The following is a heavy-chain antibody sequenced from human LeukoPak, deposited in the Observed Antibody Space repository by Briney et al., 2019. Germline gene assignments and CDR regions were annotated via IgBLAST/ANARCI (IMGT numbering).Heavy chain of an antibody. CDR2: ISANNGNT. V-gene: IGHV1-18*01. Sequence: ASVKVSCKTSGYTFRNYGVNWVRQAPGQGLEWMGWISANNGNTKSAENLQGRLTMTRDTSTSTAYMELRSLRSDDTAVYYCARDRYYDVLTGFWEHAFDVWGQGTMVIVSS. D-gene: IGHD3-9*01. J-gene: IGHJ3*01. CDR3: ARDRYYDVLTGFWEHAFDV. CDR1: GYTFRNYG.